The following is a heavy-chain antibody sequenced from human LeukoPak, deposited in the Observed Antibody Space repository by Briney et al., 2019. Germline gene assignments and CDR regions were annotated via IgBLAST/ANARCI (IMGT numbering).Heavy chain of an antibody. D-gene: IGHD1-7*01. J-gene: IGHJ4*01. V-gene: IGHV5-51*01. CDR3: ARQTNWNSIDY. Sequence: GEALKISCKGSGYSFATYWIGWVRQMPGKGLGWMGIIYPDDSDTRYSPSFQGQVTISADKSISTAYLQWNSLQASDTAIFYCARQTNWNSIDYWGQGTPVTVSS. CDR2: IYPDDSDT. CDR1: GYSFATYW.